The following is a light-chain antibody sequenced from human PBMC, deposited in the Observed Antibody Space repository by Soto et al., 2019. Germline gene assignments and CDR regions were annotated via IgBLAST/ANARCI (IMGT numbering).Light chain of an antibody. J-gene: IGKJ1*01. CDR1: HSIENY. Sequence: EIPMTQSPSPLSRAVGDRATISSRSSHSIENYLYWYQQKPGKAPKLLIHAASTLESGVPSRFSGSGSGTDFTLTISSLQPEDFATYYCQQSYNNHRTFGQGTKVDIK. CDR2: AAS. V-gene: IGKV1-39*01. CDR3: QQSYNNHRT.